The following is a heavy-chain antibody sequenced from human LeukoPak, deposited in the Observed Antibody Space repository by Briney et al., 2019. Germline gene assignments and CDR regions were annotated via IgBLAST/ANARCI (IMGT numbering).Heavy chain of an antibody. CDR2: IKQDGSEK. CDR1: GFTFSSYW. V-gene: IGHV3-7*01. Sequence: QPGGSLRLSCAASGFTFSSYWMSWVRQAPGKGREWVAKIKQDGSEKYYVDSLKGRLTISRDNAKNSPYLQRNSLRAEDTAVYYCARETGDIVLMVYDNWFDPWGQGTLVTASS. CDR3: ARETGDIVLMVYDNWFDP. D-gene: IGHD2-8*01. J-gene: IGHJ5*02.